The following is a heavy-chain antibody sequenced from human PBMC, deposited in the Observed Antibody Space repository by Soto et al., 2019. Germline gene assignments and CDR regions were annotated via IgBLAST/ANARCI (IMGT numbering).Heavy chain of an antibody. D-gene: IGHD1-26*01. CDR3: ERDQGRSSGSKGEAFDI. CDR2: IKQDGSEK. J-gene: IGHJ3*02. V-gene: IGHV3-7*01. Sequence: EVQLVESGGGLVQPGGSLRLSCEGSGFIFSTNWKSWVRQAPGKGMEWVANIKQDGSEKYYVDSVKGRFIISRDNAKNPRHLQINSLRAEDTAVYYCERDQGRSSGSKGEAFDIWGKGTMVTVSA. CDR1: GFIFSTNW.